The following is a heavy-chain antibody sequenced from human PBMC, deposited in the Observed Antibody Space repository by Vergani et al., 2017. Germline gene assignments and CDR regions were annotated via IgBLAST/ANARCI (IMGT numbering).Heavy chain of an antibody. CDR1: GFTFDDYA. J-gene: IGHJ4*02. D-gene: IGHD6-19*01. Sequence: EVQLVESGGGLVQPGRSLRLSCAASGFTFDDYAMHWVRQAPGKGLEWVSGISWNSGSIGYADSVKGRFTISRDNAKNSLYLQMNSLRAEDTALYYCAKEAVAGTYFDYWGQGTLGTVSS. CDR3: AKEAVAGTYFDY. V-gene: IGHV3-9*01. CDR2: ISWNSGSI.